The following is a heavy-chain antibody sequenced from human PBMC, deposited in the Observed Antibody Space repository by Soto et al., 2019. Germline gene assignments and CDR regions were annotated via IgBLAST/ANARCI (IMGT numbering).Heavy chain of an antibody. CDR2: ISGSGGST. CDR1: GFTFNNYA. J-gene: IGHJ6*02. CDR3: AKDRPGSRYFDYGMDV. Sequence: VGSLRLSCAASGFTFNNYAMSWVRQAPGKGLEWVSDISGSGGSTYYADSVKGRFTISRDNSKNTLYLQMNSLRAEDTALYYCAKDRPGSRYFDYGMDVWGQGTTVTISS. V-gene: IGHV3-23*01. D-gene: IGHD3-10*01.